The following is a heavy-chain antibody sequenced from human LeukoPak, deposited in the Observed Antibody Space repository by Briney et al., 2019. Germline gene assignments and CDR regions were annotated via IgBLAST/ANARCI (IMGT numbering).Heavy chain of an antibody. D-gene: IGHD2-15*01. V-gene: IGHV3-23*01. J-gene: IGHJ4*02. CDR1: GFTFSTYA. CDR3: AKQVGYCSDGNCYFDF. Sequence: PGGSLRLSCAASGFTFSTYAMSWVRQAPGKGLEWVSAVSLSGGSTYDNDSVKGRFTISRDNSNNMLYLQMNSLRAEDTAVYYCAKQVGYCSDGNCYFDFWGQGVLVTVSS. CDR2: VSLSGGST.